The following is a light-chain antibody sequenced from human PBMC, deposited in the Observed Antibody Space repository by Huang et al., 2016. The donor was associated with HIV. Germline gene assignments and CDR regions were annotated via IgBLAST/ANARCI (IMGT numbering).Light chain of an antibody. CDR1: QSVLYSSNNKNY. CDR3: HQYYNTRYT. CDR2: WAS. Sequence: DIVMTQSPDSLAVSLGERATINFKSSQSVLYSSNNKNYLSWYQQKPGQSPKLLISWASTREFGVPDRFSGSGSGTDFTLTISSLQAEDVAVYYCHQYYNTRYTFGQGTKLEIK. J-gene: IGKJ2*01. V-gene: IGKV4-1*01.